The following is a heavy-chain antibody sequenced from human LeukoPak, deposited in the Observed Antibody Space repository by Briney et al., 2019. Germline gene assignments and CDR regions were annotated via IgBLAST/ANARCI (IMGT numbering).Heavy chain of an antibody. V-gene: IGHV4-59*13. CDR3: ARLSRIALAGAYPYHSMDV. CDR1: GGSINGYY. CDR2: VYYNGVT. Sequence: PSETLSLTCTVSGGSINGYYWSWIRRPPGKGLEWIGYVYYNGVTNYDPSLKSRVTMSVDTPNNQFSLNLNSVTAAGTAVYYCARLSRIALAGAYPYHSMDVWGQGTTVTVSS. J-gene: IGHJ6*02. D-gene: IGHD6-13*01.